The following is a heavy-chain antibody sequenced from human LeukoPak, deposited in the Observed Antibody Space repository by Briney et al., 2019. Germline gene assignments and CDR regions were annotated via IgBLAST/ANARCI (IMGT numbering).Heavy chain of an antibody. Sequence: GGSLRLSCAASGFTFSSYSMNWVRQAPGKGVEWVSSISSSSRSKYYADSVKGRFTISRDNAKNSLYLQMNSLRAEDTAVYYCARENLVVDTASAYFDYWGQGTLVTVSS. CDR2: ISSSSRSK. V-gene: IGHV3-21*01. D-gene: IGHD5-18*01. J-gene: IGHJ4*02. CDR3: ARENLVVDTASAYFDY. CDR1: GFTFSSYS.